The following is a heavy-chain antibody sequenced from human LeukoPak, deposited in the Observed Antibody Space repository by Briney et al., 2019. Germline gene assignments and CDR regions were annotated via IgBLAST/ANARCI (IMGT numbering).Heavy chain of an antibody. CDR2: ISYDGSNE. J-gene: IGHJ4*02. CDR3: ATYRQVMLPFES. Sequence: PGGSLRLSCAASGFTFSSYVMHWVRQAPGKGLGWVAIISYDGSNEYYADSVRGRFTISRDNSRSTLFLQMNSLRGEDTAIYYCATYRQVMLPFESWGQGTLVTVSS. V-gene: IGHV3-30*04. CDR1: GFTFSSYV. D-gene: IGHD5-18*01.